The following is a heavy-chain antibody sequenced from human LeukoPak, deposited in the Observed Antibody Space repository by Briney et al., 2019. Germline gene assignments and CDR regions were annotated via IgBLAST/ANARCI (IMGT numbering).Heavy chain of an antibody. CDR1: GFTVSSNY. CDR2: IYSGGST. V-gene: IGHV3-53*05. J-gene: IGHJ3*02. Sequence: GGSLRLSCAASGFTVSSNYMSWVRQAPGKGLEWVSVIYSGGSTYYADSVKGRFTISRDNSKNTLYLQMNSLRAEDTAVYYCAREXXXXXXFDIWGQGTMVTVSS. CDR3: AREXXXXXXFDI.